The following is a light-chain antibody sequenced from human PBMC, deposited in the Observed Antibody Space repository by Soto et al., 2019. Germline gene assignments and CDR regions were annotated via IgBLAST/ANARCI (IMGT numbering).Light chain of an antibody. CDR1: QTISSW. J-gene: IGKJ1*01. V-gene: IGKV1-5*01. CDR2: DAS. Sequence: DIQMTQSPSTLSGSVGDRVTITCRASQTISSWLAWYQQKPGKAPKLLIYDASSLQSGVPSRFSGSGSGTDFTLTISNLQPDDFATYYCQQYETFSPWTFGQGTKVDIK. CDR3: QQYETFSPWT.